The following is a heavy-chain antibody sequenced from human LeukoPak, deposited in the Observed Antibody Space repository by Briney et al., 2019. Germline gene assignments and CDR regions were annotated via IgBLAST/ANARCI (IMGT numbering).Heavy chain of an antibody. J-gene: IGHJ5*02. CDR2: IIPILGIA. D-gene: IGHD3-10*01. Sequence: GASVKVSCKASGGTFSSYAISWVRQATGQGLEWMGRIIPILGIANYAQKFQGRVTITADKSTSKAYKELSSLRSEDTAVYYCARGDRPYYYGSGSRENWFDPWGQGTLVTVSS. V-gene: IGHV1-69*04. CDR3: ARGDRPYYYGSGSRENWFDP. CDR1: GGTFSSYA.